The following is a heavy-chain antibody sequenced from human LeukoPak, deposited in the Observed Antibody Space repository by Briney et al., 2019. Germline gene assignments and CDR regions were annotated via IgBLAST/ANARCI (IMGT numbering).Heavy chain of an antibody. CDR2: INPNSGGT. D-gene: IGHD2-2*02. CDR1: GYTFSGYG. CDR3: ARVVALGYCSSTSCYSY. V-gene: IGHV1-2*02. Sequence: ASVKVSCKASGYTFSGYGFSWVRQAPGQGLEWMGWINPNSGGTNYAQKFQGRVTMTRDTSISTAYMELSRLRSDDTAVYYCARVVALGYCSSTSCYSYWGQGTLVTVSS. J-gene: IGHJ4*02.